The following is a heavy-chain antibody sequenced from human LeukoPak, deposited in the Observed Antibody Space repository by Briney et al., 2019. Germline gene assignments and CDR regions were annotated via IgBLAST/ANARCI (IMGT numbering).Heavy chain of an antibody. D-gene: IGHD1/OR15-1a*01. CDR1: GYAFTSHG. CDR3: ARSSGTTYYYYYYMDV. J-gene: IGHJ6*03. V-gene: IGHV1-18*01. Sequence: ASVKVSCKPFGYAFTSHGFTWVRQAPGQGLEWMGWISAYNGNTNYAQKLQGRVTMTTDTSTSTAYMELRSLRSDDTAVYYCARSSGTTYYYYYYMDVWGKGTTVTVSS. CDR2: ISAYNGNT.